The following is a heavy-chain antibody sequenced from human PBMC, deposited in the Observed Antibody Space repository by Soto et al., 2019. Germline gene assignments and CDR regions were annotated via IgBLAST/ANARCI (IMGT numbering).Heavy chain of an antibody. J-gene: IGHJ6*02. CDR3: ARGDYDFWSGYLGDYYYYGMDV. CDR1: GFTFSDYY. Sequence: PGGSLRLSCAASGFTFSDYYMSWIRQAPGKGLEWVSYISSSGSTIYYADSVKGRFTISRDNAKNSLYLQMNSLRAEDTAVYYCARGDYDFWSGYLGDYYYYGMDVWGQGTTVTVS. CDR2: ISSSGSTI. D-gene: IGHD3-3*01. V-gene: IGHV3-11*01.